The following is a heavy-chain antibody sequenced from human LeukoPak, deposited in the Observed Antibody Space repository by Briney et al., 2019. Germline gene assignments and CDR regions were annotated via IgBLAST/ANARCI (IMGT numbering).Heavy chain of an antibody. CDR3: ARETSDYGSGSYYNLDY. CDR1: GGSISSSSYH. D-gene: IGHD3-10*01. V-gene: IGHV4-39*02. CDR2: IYYSGST. Sequence: SETLSLTCTVSGGSISSSSYHWGWIRQPPGKGLEWIGSIYYSGSTYYNPSLKSRVTISVDTSKNQFSLKLSSVTAADTAVYYCARETSDYGSGSYYNLDYWGQGTLVTVSS. J-gene: IGHJ4*02.